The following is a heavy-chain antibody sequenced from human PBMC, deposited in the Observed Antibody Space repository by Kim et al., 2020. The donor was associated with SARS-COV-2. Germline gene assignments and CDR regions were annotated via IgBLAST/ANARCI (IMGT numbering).Heavy chain of an antibody. CDR1: GFTFSSYS. CDR3: ARGEGPERPSFYYYYYGMDV. Sequence: GGSLRLSCAASGFTFSSYSMNWVRQAPGKGLEWVSYISSSSSTIYYADSVKGRFTISRDNAKNSLYLQMNSLRAEDTAVYYCARGEGPERPSFYYYYYGMDVWGQGTTVTVSS. J-gene: IGHJ6*02. CDR2: ISSSSSTI. V-gene: IGHV3-48*04.